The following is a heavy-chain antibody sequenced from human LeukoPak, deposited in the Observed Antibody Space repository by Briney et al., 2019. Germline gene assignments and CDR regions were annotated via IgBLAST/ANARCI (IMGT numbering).Heavy chain of an antibody. D-gene: IGHD3-22*01. CDR3: AGGGDSGGYYYPMFDY. CDR1: GGSISSGGYY. J-gene: IGHJ4*02. Sequence: SQTLSLTCTVSGGSISSGGYYWSWIRQPPGKGLEWIGYIYYTGSTNYNLSLRSRVTISVDTSKNQFSLKLRSVTAADTAVYFCAGGGDSGGYYYPMFDYWGQGTLVTVSS. CDR2: IYYTGST. V-gene: IGHV4-61*08.